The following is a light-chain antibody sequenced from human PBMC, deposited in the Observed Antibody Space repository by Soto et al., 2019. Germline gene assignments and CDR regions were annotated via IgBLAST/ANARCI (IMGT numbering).Light chain of an antibody. V-gene: IGKV1-17*01. Sequence: DIQMTQFPSSLSASVGDRVTITCRASQGIRNDLGWYQQKPGKAPKRLIYAASSLQSGFPSRFSGSGSGTEFTLAIRSLQPEDSATFYCLQHSTYPLTFGQGTKVEIK. CDR2: AAS. J-gene: IGKJ1*01. CDR1: QGIRND. CDR3: LQHSTYPLT.